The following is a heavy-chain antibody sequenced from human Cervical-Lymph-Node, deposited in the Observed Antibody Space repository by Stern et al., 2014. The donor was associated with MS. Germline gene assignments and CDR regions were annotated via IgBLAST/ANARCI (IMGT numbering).Heavy chain of an antibody. Sequence: VQLVQSGAEVKKPGASVKVSCQASAYTFTSDDINWVRQVPGQGLEWMGWMNPDSGDTGYAQRFRGKFTITRDLSINTAYMEMSSLRFEDTAVYFCTRGWSAWGQGTLVTVSS. J-gene: IGHJ4*02. CDR1: AYTFTSDD. V-gene: IGHV1-8*01. CDR3: TRGWSA. CDR2: MNPDSGDT. D-gene: IGHD3-3*01.